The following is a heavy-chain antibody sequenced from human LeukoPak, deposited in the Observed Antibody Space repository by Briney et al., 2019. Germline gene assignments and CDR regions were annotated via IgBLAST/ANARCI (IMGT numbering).Heavy chain of an antibody. V-gene: IGHV4-59*01. CDR2: IYYSGST. Sequence: SETLSLTCTVSGGSISSYYWSWIRQPPGKGLEWIGYIYYSGSTNYNPSLKSRVTTSVDTSKNQFSLKLSSVTAADTAVYYCAASQLWYSSGWYYFDYWGQGTLVTVSS. J-gene: IGHJ4*02. CDR3: AASQLWYSSGWYYFDY. D-gene: IGHD6-19*01. CDR1: GGSISSYY.